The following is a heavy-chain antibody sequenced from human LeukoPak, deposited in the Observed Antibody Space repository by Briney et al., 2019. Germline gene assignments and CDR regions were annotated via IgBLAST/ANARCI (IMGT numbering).Heavy chain of an antibody. J-gene: IGHJ3*01. CDR1: GGSISSYY. CDR2: IYYSGST. CDR3: ARMASDLYSGSFL. Sequence: PSETLSLTCTVSGGSISSYYWSWIRQPPGKGLEWIGYIYYSGSTNYNPSLKSRVTISVDTSKNQFSLKLSSVTAADTAVYYCARMASDLYSGSFLWGQGTMVTVSS. V-gene: IGHV4-59*01. D-gene: IGHD1-26*01.